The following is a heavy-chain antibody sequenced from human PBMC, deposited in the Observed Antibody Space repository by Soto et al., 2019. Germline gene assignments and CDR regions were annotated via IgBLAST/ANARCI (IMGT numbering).Heavy chain of an antibody. V-gene: IGHV3-23*01. CDR1: GFTFSSYA. CDR3: AKDRDYYGSGSRSFDY. D-gene: IGHD3-10*01. CDR2: ISGSGGST. J-gene: IGHJ4*02. Sequence: GESLKISCAASGFTFSSYAMSWVRQAPGKGLEWVSAISGSGGSTYYADSVKGRFTISRDNSKNTLYLQMNSLRAEDTAVYYCAKDRDYYGSGSRSFDYWGQGTLVTVSS.